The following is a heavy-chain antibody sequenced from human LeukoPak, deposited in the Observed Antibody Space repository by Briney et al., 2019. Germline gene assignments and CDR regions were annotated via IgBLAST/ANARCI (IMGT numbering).Heavy chain of an antibody. CDR3: ASVDTYYYDSSGYDDGFLM. D-gene: IGHD3-22*01. J-gene: IGHJ3*02. CDR2: IYYSGST. V-gene: IGHV4-59*01. CDR1: CGSISSYY. Sequence: PSETMSLTCTVSCGSISSYYWSWIRQPPGKGQGWIGYIYYSGSTNYNPSLKSRVTISVDTSKNQFSLKLSSVTAAEADAYYCASVDTYYYDSSGYDDGFLMWGEGPIVTASS.